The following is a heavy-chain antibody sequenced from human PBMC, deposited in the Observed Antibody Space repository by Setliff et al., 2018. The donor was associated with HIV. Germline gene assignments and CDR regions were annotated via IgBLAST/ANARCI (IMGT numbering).Heavy chain of an antibody. Sequence: SETLSLTCTVSGDSMSSGDYYWSWIRQPPGKGLEWIGEINHSGSTNYNPSLKRRVTISVDTSKNQFSLKLNSVTAADTAVYYCARVRLELRQYWFDSWGQGSPVTVSS. V-gene: IGHV4-39*07. J-gene: IGHJ5*01. D-gene: IGHD1-7*01. CDR2: INHSGST. CDR3: ARVRLELRQYWFDS. CDR1: GDSMSSGDYY.